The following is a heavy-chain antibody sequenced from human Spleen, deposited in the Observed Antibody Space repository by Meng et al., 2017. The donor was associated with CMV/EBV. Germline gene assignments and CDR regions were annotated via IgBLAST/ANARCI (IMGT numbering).Heavy chain of an antibody. D-gene: IGHD2-2*01. J-gene: IGHJ4*02. Sequence: SALTLSSYSMNWVRQAPGKGLEWVASISGTSQDIYYADSVKGRFTISRDNAKSSLYLQMNTLRAEDTAVYYCARASYCSTTSCYLGYWGQGSLVTVSS. CDR3: ARASYCSTTSCYLGY. CDR2: ISGTSQDI. V-gene: IGHV3-21*01. CDR1: ALTLSSYS.